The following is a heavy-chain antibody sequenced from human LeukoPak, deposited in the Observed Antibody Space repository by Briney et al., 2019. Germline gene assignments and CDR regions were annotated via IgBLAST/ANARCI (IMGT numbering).Heavy chain of an antibody. J-gene: IGHJ5*02. CDR2: TYYRSKWYN. Sequence: SQTLSLTCALSGDSVSSSSAAWNWIRQSPSRGLEWLGRTYYRSKWYNDYAVSLKSRITINPDTSKNQFSLQLNSVTPEDTAVYYCARDRVELNWFDPWGQGTLVTVSS. CDR3: ARDRVELNWFDP. CDR1: GDSVSSSSAA. D-gene: IGHD3-3*01. V-gene: IGHV6-1*01.